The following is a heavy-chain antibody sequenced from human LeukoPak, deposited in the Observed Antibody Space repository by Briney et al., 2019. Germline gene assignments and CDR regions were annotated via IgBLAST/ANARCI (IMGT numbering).Heavy chain of an antibody. CDR3: AKDDTSEGVSDY. V-gene: IGHV3-30*18. D-gene: IGHD6-13*01. CDR1: GFTFSSYG. J-gene: IGHJ4*02. Sequence: GGSLRLSCAASGFTFSSYGMHWVRQAPGKGLEWVAVISYDGSNKYYADSVKGRFTISRDNSKNTLYLQMNSLRAEDTAAHYCAKDDTSEGVSDYWGQGTLVTVSS. CDR2: ISYDGSNK.